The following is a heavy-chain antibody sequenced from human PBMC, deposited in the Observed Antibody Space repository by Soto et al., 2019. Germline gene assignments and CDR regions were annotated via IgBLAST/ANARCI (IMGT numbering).Heavy chain of an antibody. CDR1: GFTFSSYG. J-gene: IGHJ4*02. CDR2: ISYDGSNK. V-gene: IGHV3-30*18. Sequence: GGSLRLSCAASGFTFSSYGMHWVRQAPGKGLEWVAVISYDGSNKYYADSVKGRFTISRDNSKNTLYLQMNSLRAEDTAVYYCAKGVDRYSGSDYFDYWGQGPLVTVSS. CDR3: AKGVDRYSGSDYFDY. D-gene: IGHD5-12*01.